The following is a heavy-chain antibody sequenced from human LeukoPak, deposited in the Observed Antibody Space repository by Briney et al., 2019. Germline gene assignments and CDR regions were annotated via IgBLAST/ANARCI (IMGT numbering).Heavy chain of an antibody. D-gene: IGHD3-3*01. CDR2: IYTSGST. Sequence: SETLSLTCTVSGGSISSGNHYWSWIRQPAGKGLEWIRHIYTSGSTNYNPSLKSRVTISVDTSKNQFSLKLSSVTAADTAVYYCAREGYDSLWGQGTLVTVSS. CDR3: AREGYDSL. V-gene: IGHV4-61*09. J-gene: IGHJ4*02. CDR1: GGSISSGNHY.